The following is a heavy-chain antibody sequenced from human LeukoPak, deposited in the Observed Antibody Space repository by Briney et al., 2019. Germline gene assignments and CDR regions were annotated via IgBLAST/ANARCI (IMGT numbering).Heavy chain of an antibody. D-gene: IGHD3-3*01. CDR2: IYTSGST. J-gene: IGHJ6*03. CDR3: ARETYYDFWSGYYPPHYYYYMDV. CDR1: GGSISSYY. V-gene: IGHV4-4*07. Sequence: SETLSLTCTVSGGSISSYYWSWIRQPPGKGLEWIGRIYTSGSTNYNPSLKSRVTMSVDTSKNQFSLKLSSVTAADTAVYYCARETYYDFWSGYYPPHYYYYMDVWGKGTTVTVSS.